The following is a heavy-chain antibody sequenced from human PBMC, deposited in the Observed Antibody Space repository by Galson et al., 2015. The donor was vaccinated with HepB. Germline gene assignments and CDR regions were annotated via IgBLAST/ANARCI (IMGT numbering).Heavy chain of an antibody. V-gene: IGHV3-21*06. CDR1: GFTFSSHS. CDR2: ISGSSIYL. J-gene: IGHJ4*02. Sequence: SLRLSCAASGFTFSSHSINWVRQAPGKGLEWVSSISGSSIYLIYADSVKGRFTISRDDAKSSAYLQMNSLRAEDTAVYYCAGFETNIYSASSPEYWGQGTLVTVSS. D-gene: IGHD2/OR15-2a*01. CDR3: AGFETNIYSASSPEY.